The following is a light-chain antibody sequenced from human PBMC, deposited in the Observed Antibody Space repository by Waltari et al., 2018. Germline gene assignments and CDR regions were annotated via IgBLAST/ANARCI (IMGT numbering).Light chain of an antibody. Sequence: EIVMTQSPATLSVSPGEGATLSCRASQSISSNLAWYQQKPGQAPGLLIFGASTRAAGIPARFSGSESGTYFTLTISSLQAEDVAIYFCQHYNEQPLTFGGGAKVEIK. CDR2: GAS. J-gene: IGKJ4*01. CDR3: QHYNEQPLT. V-gene: IGKV3-15*01. CDR1: QSISSN.